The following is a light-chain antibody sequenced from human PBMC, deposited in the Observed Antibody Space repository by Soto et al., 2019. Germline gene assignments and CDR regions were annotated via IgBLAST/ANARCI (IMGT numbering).Light chain of an antibody. J-gene: IGLJ1*01. CDR2: EVN. CDR3: SSYGGNTLFV. V-gene: IGLV2-8*01. CDR1: GSDVGGYNY. Sequence: HSALTQPHSAYGSPGQSVTISCTGTGSDVGGYNYVSWFQHHPGKAPKLLIHEVNKRPSGVPDRFSGSKSGNTASLTVSGLQAEDEADYYCSSYGGNTLFVFGTGTKVTVL.